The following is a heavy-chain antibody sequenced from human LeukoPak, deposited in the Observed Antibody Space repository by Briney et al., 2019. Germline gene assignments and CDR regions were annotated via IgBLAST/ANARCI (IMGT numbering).Heavy chain of an antibody. CDR2: ISSSGSTI. J-gene: IGHJ3*02. CDR1: GFTFSDYY. V-gene: IGHV3-11*01. CDR3: ARGNYYDSSRTSLAAFDI. D-gene: IGHD3-22*01. Sequence: GGSLRLSCAASGFTFSDYYMSWIRQAPGKGLEWVSYISSSGSTIYYADSVKGRFTISRDNAKNSLYLQMNSLRAEDTAVYYCARGNYYDSSRTSLAAFDIWGQGTIVTVSS.